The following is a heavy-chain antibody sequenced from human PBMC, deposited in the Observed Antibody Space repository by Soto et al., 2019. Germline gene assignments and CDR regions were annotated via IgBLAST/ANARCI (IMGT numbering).Heavy chain of an antibody. J-gene: IGHJ6*02. D-gene: IGHD6-19*01. CDR1: GGTFSSYA. Sequence: QVQLVQSGAEVKKPGSSVKVSCKASGGTFSSYAISWVRQAPGQGLEWMGGNIPIFGTANYAQKFQGRVTITADESTSTAYMELSSLRSEDTAVYYCARGYRSGLADYYYYGMDVWGQGTTVTVSS. V-gene: IGHV1-69*01. CDR2: NIPIFGTA. CDR3: ARGYRSGLADYYYYGMDV.